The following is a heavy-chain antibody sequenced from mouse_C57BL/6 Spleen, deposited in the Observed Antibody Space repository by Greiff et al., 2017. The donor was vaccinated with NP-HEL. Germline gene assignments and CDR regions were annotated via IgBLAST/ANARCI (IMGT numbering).Heavy chain of an antibody. D-gene: IGHD1-1*02. CDR2: INPNNGGT. Sequence: VQLQQSGPELVKPGASVKISCKASGYTFTDYYMNWVKQSHGKSLEWIGDINPNNGGTSYNQKFKGKATLTVDKSSSTAYMELRSLTSEDSAVYYWARGVERFDYWGQGTTLTVSS. CDR1: GYTFTDYY. J-gene: IGHJ2*01. CDR3: ARGVERFDY. V-gene: IGHV1-26*01.